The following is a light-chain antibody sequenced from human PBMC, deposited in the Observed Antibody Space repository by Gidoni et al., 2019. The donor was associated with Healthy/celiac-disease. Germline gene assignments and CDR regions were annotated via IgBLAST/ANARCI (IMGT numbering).Light chain of an antibody. J-gene: IGLJ2*01. CDR1: KLGDKY. V-gene: IGLV3-1*01. Sequence: SYELTQPPSVSVSPGHTASIPCSGDKLGDKYACWYQQKPGQAPVLVIYQDSKRPSGIPERFSGSNSGNTATLTISGTQAMDEADYYCQAWDSSTANVVFGGGTKLTVL. CDR2: QDS. CDR3: QAWDSSTANVV.